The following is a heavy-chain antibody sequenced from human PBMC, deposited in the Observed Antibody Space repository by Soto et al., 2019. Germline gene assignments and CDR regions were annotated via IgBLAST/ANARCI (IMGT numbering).Heavy chain of an antibody. J-gene: IGHJ4*02. CDR3: ARAYGDYVFDY. CDR1: GGSISSYY. CDR2: IYYSGST. D-gene: IGHD4-17*01. V-gene: IGHV4-59*01. Sequence: QVQLQESGPGLVKPSETLSLPCTVSGGSISSYYWSWIRQPPGKGLEWIGYIYYSGSTNYNPSLKSRVTISVHTSKNQFSLNMSSVTAADTAVYYCARAYGDYVFDYWGQGTLVTVSS.